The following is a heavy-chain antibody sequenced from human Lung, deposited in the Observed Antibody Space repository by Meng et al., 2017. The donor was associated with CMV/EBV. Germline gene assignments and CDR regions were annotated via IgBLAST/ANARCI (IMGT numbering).Heavy chain of an antibody. D-gene: IGHD2-2*01. Sequence: SCAASGFTFSSYAMHWVRQAPGKGLEWVAVISYDGSNKYYADSVKGRFTISRDNSKNTLYLQMNSLRAEDTAVYYCAREARGGGYCSSTSCYESYFDYXGQGXPVTVSS. CDR1: GFTFSSYA. V-gene: IGHV3-30-3*01. J-gene: IGHJ4*02. CDR2: ISYDGSNK. CDR3: AREARGGGYCSSTSCYESYFDY.